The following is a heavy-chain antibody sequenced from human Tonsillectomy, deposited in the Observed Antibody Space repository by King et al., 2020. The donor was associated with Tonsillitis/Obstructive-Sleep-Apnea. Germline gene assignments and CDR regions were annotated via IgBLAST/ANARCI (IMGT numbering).Heavy chain of an antibody. J-gene: IGHJ1*01. CDR2: IYYSGST. D-gene: IGHD4-23*01. Sequence: VQLQESGPGLVKPSETLSLTCTVSGGSISSYYWSWIRQPPGKGLEWIGYIYYSGSTNYNPSLKSRVSISVDTSKNQFSLKLSSVAAADTAVYYCASRTTVVTPGYFQYWGQGTLVTVSS. CDR3: ASRTTVVTPGYFQY. V-gene: IGHV4-59*08. CDR1: GGSISSYY.